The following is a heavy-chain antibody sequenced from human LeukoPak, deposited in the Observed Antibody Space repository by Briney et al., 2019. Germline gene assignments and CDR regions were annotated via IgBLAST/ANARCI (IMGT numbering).Heavy chain of an antibody. D-gene: IGHD3-3*01. CDR3: ARASGGITIFGGFDP. Sequence: SETLSLTCTVSGGSISSHYWSWIRQPPGKGLEWIGYIYYSGSTNYNPSLKSRVTISVDTSKNQFSLKLSSVTAADTAVYYCARASGGITIFGGFDPWGQGTLVTVSS. V-gene: IGHV4-59*11. CDR1: GGSISSHY. CDR2: IYYSGST. J-gene: IGHJ5*02.